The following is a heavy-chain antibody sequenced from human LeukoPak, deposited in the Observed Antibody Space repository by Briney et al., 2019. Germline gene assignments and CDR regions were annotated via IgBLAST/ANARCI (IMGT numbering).Heavy chain of an antibody. CDR3: ARECDWSRTSCYRRGWFDP. Sequence: KPSETLSLTCTVSGGSISSYYWSWIRQPPGKGLEWIGYIYYTGSTNYNPSLKSRVTISVDPSKNQFSLKLSSVTAADTAVYYCARECDWSRTSCYRRGWFDPWGQGTLVTVSS. J-gene: IGHJ5*02. CDR2: IYYTGST. D-gene: IGHD2-2*01. V-gene: IGHV4-59*01. CDR1: GGSISSYY.